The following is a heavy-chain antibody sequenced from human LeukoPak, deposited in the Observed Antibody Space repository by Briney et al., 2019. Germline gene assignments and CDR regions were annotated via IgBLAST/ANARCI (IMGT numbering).Heavy chain of an antibody. CDR2: IWADGSNK. Sequence: PGTSLRLSCAASGLTFSSFGMHWVRQAPGKGLEWVAVIWADGSNKYHADSVKGRFTISRDNSKNTLYLQMNSLRAEDTAVYYCATDAGAAPSDYWGQGTLVTVSS. CDR3: ATDAGAAPSDY. D-gene: IGHD6-13*01. J-gene: IGHJ4*02. CDR1: GLTFSSFG. V-gene: IGHV3-33*01.